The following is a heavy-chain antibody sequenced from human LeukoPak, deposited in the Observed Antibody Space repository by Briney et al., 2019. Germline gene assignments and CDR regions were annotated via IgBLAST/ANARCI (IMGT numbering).Heavy chain of an antibody. V-gene: IGHV4-34*01. Sequence: PSETLSLTCAVYGGSFSGYYWSWIRQPPGKGLEWIGEINHTGRTNYNPSLKSRPTISMDTSKNQFSLQLSSVTAADTAVYYCARGSSSGYYPIDFWGQGTLVTVSS. CDR1: GGSFSGYY. CDR3: ARGSSSGYYPIDF. D-gene: IGHD3-22*01. CDR2: INHTGRT. J-gene: IGHJ4*02.